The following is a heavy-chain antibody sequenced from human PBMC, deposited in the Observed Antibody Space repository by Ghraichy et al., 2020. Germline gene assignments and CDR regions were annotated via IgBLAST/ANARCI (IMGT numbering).Heavy chain of an antibody. CDR2: ISGYNGST. CDR3: ARDGMLGIPPIGVPGYHNGMDV. V-gene: IGHV1-18*01. Sequence: ASVKVSCSASGYKFTSYGMSWVRQAPGQGLEWMGWISGYNGSTSYPQKLQGRVTMTTDTSTSTSYMELRSLTSDDAAVYYCARDGMLGIPPIGVPGYHNGMDVWGQGTTVTVSS. D-gene: IGHD1-14*01. J-gene: IGHJ6*02. CDR1: GYKFTSYG.